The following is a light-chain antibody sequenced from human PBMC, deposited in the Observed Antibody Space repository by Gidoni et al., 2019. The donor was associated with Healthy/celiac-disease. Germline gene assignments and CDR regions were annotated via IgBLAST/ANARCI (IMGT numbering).Light chain of an antibody. CDR1: QSVSSSY. J-gene: IGKJ2*01. CDR2: GAS. Sequence: ELVLTQSPGTLSLSPGERATLSCRASQSVSSSYLAWYQQKPGQAPRLLIYGASSRATGIPDRFSGSGSGTDFTLTISRLEPEDFAVYYCQQYGSWYTFXXXTKLEIK. CDR3: QQYGSWYT. V-gene: IGKV3-20*01.